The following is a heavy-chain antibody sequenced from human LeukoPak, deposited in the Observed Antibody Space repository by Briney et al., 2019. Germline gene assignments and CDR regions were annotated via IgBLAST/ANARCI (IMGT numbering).Heavy chain of an antibody. Sequence: GGPLRLSCEASGFNFNTISMNWVRQAPGKGLEWVSSISPDGDTIYHADSVKGRFTTSRDNAERSLYLQMNSLRAEDTAVYYCTRDLPVPSLVRGIIIYGLIDYWGQGTLVTVSS. CDR1: GFNFNTIS. CDR2: ISPDGDTI. CDR3: TRDLPVPSLVRGIIIYGLIDY. V-gene: IGHV3-21*01. D-gene: IGHD3-10*01. J-gene: IGHJ4*02.